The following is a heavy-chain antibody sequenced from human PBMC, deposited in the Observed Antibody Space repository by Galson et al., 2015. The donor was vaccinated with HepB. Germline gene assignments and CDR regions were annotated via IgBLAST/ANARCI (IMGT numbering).Heavy chain of an antibody. D-gene: IGHD3-16*01. V-gene: IGHV3-23*01. CDR2: ISDSGGGST. J-gene: IGHJ4*02. CDR1: GFTFSSYA. Sequence: SLRLSCAASGFTFSSYAMSWVRQAPGKGLEWVSGISDSGGGSTYYADSVKGRFTISRDNSKNTLYLQMNSLRAEDTALYYYAKTTAPLGGFDCWGQGTLVTVSS. CDR3: AKTTAPLGGFDC.